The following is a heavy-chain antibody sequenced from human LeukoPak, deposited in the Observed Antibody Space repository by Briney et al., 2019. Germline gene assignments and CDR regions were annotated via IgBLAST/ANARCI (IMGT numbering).Heavy chain of an antibody. CDR2: ISGTFIT. J-gene: IGHJ2*01. CDR1: GFTFSSFA. CDR3: VHAGSGDFDL. D-gene: IGHD3-10*01. V-gene: IGHV3-23*01. Sequence: PGGSLRVSCAASGFTFSSFAMSWVRQAPGKGLEWVSTISGTFITYHAESVKGRFTISRDNSKNTLHLQMNSLGADDTALYYCVHAGSGDFDLWGRGTLVTVST.